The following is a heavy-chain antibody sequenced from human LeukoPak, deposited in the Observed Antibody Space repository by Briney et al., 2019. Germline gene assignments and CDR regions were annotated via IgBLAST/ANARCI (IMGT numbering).Heavy chain of an antibody. V-gene: IGHV3-23*01. CDR1: GFTFSSYA. CDR2: ISGSGGST. J-gene: IGHJ4*02. D-gene: IGHD3-22*01. CDR3: AKGPIVVVITTSFDY. Sequence: GGSLRLSCAASGFTFSSYAMSWVRQPPGKGLEWVSAISGSGGSTYYADSVKGRFTISRDNSKNTLYLQRNSLRAEDTAVYYCAKGPIVVVITTSFDYWGQGTLVTVSS.